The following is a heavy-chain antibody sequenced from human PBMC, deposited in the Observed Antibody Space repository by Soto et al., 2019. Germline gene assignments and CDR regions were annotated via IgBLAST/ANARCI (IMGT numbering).Heavy chain of an antibody. CDR2: ISGSGDST. CDR3: AKDPSDRAYDYGLFEY. D-gene: IGHD5-12*01. J-gene: IGHJ4*02. CDR1: GFTFSSYA. V-gene: IGHV3-23*01. Sequence: EVQVLESGGGLVQPGGSLRLSCAASGFTFSSYAMNWVRQAPGKGLEWVSAISGSGDSTDYADSVKGRFTISRDNSKNTLYMQMNSLRAEDTAVYYCAKDPSDRAYDYGLFEYWGQGTLVTVSS.